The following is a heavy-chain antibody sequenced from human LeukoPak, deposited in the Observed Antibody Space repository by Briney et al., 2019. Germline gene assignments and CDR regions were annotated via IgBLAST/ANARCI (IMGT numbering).Heavy chain of an antibody. CDR1: GFTVSSNY. CDR3: AREAPYCSSTSCYKYYYYMDV. Sequence: GGSLRLSCAASGFTVSSNYMSWVRQAPGKGLEWVSVIYSGGSTYYADSVKGRFTISRDNSKNTLYLQMNSLRAEDTAVYYCAREAPYCSSTSCYKYYYYMDVWGKGTTVTVSS. V-gene: IGHV3-53*01. J-gene: IGHJ6*03. D-gene: IGHD2-2*02. CDR2: IYSGGST.